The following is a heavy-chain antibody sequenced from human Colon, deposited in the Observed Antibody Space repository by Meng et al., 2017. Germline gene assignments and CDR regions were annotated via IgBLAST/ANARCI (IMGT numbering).Heavy chain of an antibody. CDR3: ASFPPPGKQWLVTDY. CDR2: IYHSGST. J-gene: IGHJ4*02. CDR1: GGSSRSSNW. V-gene: IGHV4-4*02. D-gene: IGHD6-19*01. Sequence: PPQGSGPGLVKPSGTLSLPCAVSGGSSRSSNWWSWVRQPPGKGLEWIGEIYHSGSTNYNPSLKSRVTISVDKSKNQFSLKLSSVTAADTAVYYCASFPPPGKQWLVTDYWGQGTLVTVSS.